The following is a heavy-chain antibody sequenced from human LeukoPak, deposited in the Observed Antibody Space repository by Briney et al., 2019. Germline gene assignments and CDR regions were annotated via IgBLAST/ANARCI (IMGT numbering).Heavy chain of an antibody. J-gene: IGHJ4*02. Sequence: ASVKVSCKAFGYTFTYYYIHWVRQAPGQGLEWMGWIDPNSGGTNSPQKLQGRVTMTTDTSTSTAYMELRRLRSDDTAVYYCARDDSASYWSVFDYWGQGTLVTVSS. V-gene: IGHV1-2*02. CDR2: IDPNSGGT. CDR3: ARDDSASYWSVFDY. CDR1: GYTFTYYY. D-gene: IGHD1-26*01.